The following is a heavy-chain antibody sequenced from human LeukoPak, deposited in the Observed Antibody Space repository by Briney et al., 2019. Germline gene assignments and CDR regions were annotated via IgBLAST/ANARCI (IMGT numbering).Heavy chain of an antibody. CDR2: ISAYNGNT. V-gene: IGHV1-18*01. CDR1: GYTFTSYG. CDR3: ATGREGYSGSYYLGLFY. J-gene: IGHJ4*02. Sequence: ASVKVSCKASGYTFTSYGISWVRQAPGQGLEWMGWISAYNGNTNYAQKLQGRVTMTTDTSTSTAYMELRSLRSDDTAVYYCATGREGYSGSYYLGLFYWGQGTLVTVSS. D-gene: IGHD1-26*01.